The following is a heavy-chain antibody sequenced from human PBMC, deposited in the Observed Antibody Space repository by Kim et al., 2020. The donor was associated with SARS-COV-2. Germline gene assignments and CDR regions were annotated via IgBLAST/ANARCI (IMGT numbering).Heavy chain of an antibody. D-gene: IGHD3-10*01. CDR3: ARGKLFQKGRYYFDY. J-gene: IGHJ4*02. Sequence: KVTGRVTMTRDTSTTTVYMELGSLRSEDTAVYYCARGKLFQKGRYYFDYWGQGTLVTVSS. V-gene: IGHV1-46*01.